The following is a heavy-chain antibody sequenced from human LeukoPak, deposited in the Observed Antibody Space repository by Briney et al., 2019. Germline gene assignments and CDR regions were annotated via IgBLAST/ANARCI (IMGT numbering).Heavy chain of an antibody. D-gene: IGHD3-3*01. Sequence: ASVKVSCKASGYTFTGYCMHWVRQAPGQGLEWMGWINPNSGGTNYAQKFQGRVTMTRDTSISTAYMEMSRLRSDDTAVYYCARDNTILRGWFDPWGQGTLVTVSS. CDR3: ARDNTILRGWFDP. J-gene: IGHJ5*02. CDR1: GYTFTGYC. CDR2: INPNSGGT. V-gene: IGHV1-2*02.